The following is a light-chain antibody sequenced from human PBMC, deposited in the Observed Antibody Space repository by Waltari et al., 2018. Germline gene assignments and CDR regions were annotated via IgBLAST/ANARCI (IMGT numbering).Light chain of an antibody. J-gene: IGKJ1*01. Sequence: DIQMTQSPSTLSASVVDRVTITCRASQSIGTWLAWYQQKPGRAPNVMIYRATSLESGVPSRFSGSGSGTDFTLTITSLQPDDFATYYCQQYNVSPWTFGQGTKVEIK. V-gene: IGKV1-5*03. CDR1: QSIGTW. CDR3: QQYNVSPWT. CDR2: RAT.